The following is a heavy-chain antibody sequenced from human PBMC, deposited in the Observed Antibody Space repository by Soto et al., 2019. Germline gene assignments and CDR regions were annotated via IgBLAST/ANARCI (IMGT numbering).Heavy chain of an antibody. V-gene: IGHV1-2*02. CDR3: AREGQYSGSYYYYGMDV. J-gene: IGHJ6*02. CDR1: GYTFTGYY. CDR2: INPNSGGT. Sequence: VASVKVSCKXSGYTFTGYYMHWVRQAPGQGLEWMGWINPNSGGTNYAQKFQGRVTMTRDTSISTAYMELSRLRSDDTAVYYCAREGQYSGSYYYYGMDVWGQGTTVTVSS. D-gene: IGHD1-26*01.